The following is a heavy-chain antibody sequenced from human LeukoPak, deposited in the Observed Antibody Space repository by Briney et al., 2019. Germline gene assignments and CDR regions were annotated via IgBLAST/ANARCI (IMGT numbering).Heavy chain of an antibody. V-gene: IGHV3-49*04. Sequence: GGSLRLSCTASGLTSGDYAMSWVRQAPGKGLGWVGFIRSKAYGGTTEYAASVKGRFTISRDDSKSIAYLQMNSLKTEDTAVYYCTRGGWYRGGAFPFDYWGQGTLVTVSS. CDR2: IRSKAYGGTT. D-gene: IGHD6-19*01. CDR3: TRGGWYRGGAFPFDY. J-gene: IGHJ4*02. CDR1: GLTSGDYA.